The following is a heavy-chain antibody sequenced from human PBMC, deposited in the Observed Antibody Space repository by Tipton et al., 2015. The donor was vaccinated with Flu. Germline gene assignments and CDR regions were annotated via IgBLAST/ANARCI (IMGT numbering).Heavy chain of an antibody. V-gene: IGHV3-23*01. D-gene: IGHD3-9*01. Sequence: SLRLSCAASGFTFSRYGMSWVRQAPGKGLEWVSGISGVGARYFADSVKGRFTISRDSAKNSLYLQMNSLSAEDTAVYYCARDKTNVLRYFEAGMDVWGQGTTVTVSS. J-gene: IGHJ6*02. CDR1: GFTFSRYG. CDR2: ISGVGAR. CDR3: ARDKTNVLRYFEAGMDV.